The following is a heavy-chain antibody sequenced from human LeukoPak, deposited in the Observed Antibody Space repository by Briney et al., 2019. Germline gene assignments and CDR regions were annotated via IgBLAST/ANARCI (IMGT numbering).Heavy chain of an antibody. J-gene: IGHJ3*02. CDR3: ARDPHAGLARAFDI. D-gene: IGHD3-16*01. CDR2: ISSSSNYI. CDR1: GFTFSSYS. V-gene: IGHV3-21*01. Sequence: GGSLRLSCGASGFTFSSYSMNWVRQAPGKGLEWVSSISSSSNYIYYADSVKGRFTISRDNAKNSLYLQMNSLRAEDTAVYYCARDPHAGLARAFDIWGQGTMVTVSS.